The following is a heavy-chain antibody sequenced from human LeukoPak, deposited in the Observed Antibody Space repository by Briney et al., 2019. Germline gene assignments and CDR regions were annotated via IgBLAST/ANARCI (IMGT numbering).Heavy chain of an antibody. J-gene: IGHJ4*02. D-gene: IGHD1-7*01. CDR2: IYYSGST. CDR3: ARLGPSRITGTTQGNY. V-gene: IGHV4-59*12. CDR1: GGSISSYY. Sequence: SETLSLTCTVSGGSISSYYWSWIRQPPGKGLEWIGYIYYSGSTNYNPSLKSRVTISVDTSKNQFSLKLSSVTAADTAVYYCARLGPSRITGTTQGNYWGQGTLVTVSS.